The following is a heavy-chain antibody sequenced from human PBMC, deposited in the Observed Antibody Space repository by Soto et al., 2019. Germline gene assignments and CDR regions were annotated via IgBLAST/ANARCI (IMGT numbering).Heavy chain of an antibody. J-gene: IGHJ4*02. D-gene: IGHD3-3*01. Sequence: ASVKVSCKASGYTFTSYGISWVRQAPGQGLEWMGWISAYNGNTNYAQKLQGRVTMTTDTSTSTAYMELRSLRSDDTAVYYCARGAWYYDFWSGYYFDCWGQGTLVTVSS. CDR1: GYTFTSYG. CDR3: ARGAWYYDFWSGYYFDC. CDR2: ISAYNGNT. V-gene: IGHV1-18*01.